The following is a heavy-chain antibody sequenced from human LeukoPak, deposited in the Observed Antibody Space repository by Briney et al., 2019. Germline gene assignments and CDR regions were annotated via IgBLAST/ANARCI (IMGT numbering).Heavy chain of an antibody. D-gene: IGHD2-2*01. Sequence: GGSLRLSCAASGNYWMHWVRQAPGKGLVWVSHINGDGSWTTYADSVKGRFTISKDNAKNTVYLQMNNLRAEDTAVYYCVSFYETCWGRGTLVTVSS. V-gene: IGHV3-74*01. CDR3: VSFYETC. CDR1: GNYW. J-gene: IGHJ4*02. CDR2: INGDGSWT.